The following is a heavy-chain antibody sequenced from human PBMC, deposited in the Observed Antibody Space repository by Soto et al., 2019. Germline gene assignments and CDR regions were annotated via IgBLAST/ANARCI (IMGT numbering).Heavy chain of an antibody. J-gene: IGHJ5*02. CDR3: ARDRDIVVVPAATPSWFDP. CDR1: GFTFSSYS. Sequence: PVGSLRLSCGASGFTFSSYSMNWVRQAPGKGLEWVSYISSSSSTIYYADSVKGRFTISRDNAKNSLYLQMNSLRDEDTAVYYCARDRDIVVVPAATPSWFDPWGQGTLVTVSS. D-gene: IGHD2-2*01. CDR2: ISSSSSTI. V-gene: IGHV3-48*02.